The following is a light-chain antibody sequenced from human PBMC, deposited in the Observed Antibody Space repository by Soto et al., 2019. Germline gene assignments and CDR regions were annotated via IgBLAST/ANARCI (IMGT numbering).Light chain of an antibody. J-gene: IGKJ2*01. CDR2: AAD. V-gene: IGKV1-39*01. CDR1: PSIGSY. CDR3: QKNYEVPYT. Sequence: QLTQAPSLLSASVGDRVTITCRASPSIGSYLNWYQHKPGEAPKLLIFAADTLKSGVPSRFSGSVFNKEFPLNVTSLQPEDFATYYCQKNYEVPYTFGLGTRVEIK.